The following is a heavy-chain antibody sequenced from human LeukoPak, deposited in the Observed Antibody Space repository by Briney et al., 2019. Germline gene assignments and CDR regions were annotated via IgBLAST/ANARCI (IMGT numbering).Heavy chain of an antibody. CDR1: GGSISSSNW. CDR2: IYHGGST. Sequence: SGTLSLTCTVSGGSISSSNWWSWVRQAPGKGLEWIGDIYHGGSTNYNPSLKSRLTISVDKSKNQFSLKLSSVTAADTAMYYRARDSTALSIFAFEYWGQGALVTVSS. CDR3: ARDSTALSIFAFEY. V-gene: IGHV4-4*02. D-gene: IGHD3-3*01. J-gene: IGHJ4*02.